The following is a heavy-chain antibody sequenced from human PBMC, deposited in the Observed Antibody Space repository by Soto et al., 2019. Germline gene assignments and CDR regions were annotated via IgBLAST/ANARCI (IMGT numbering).Heavy chain of an antibody. CDR3: ARQDDTSGYYSLFDY. CDR1: GYSFTSYW. V-gene: IGHV5-10-1*01. Sequence: PGESLKISCKVSGYSFTSYWISWVRQMPGKGLEWMGRVDPSDSYINYSPSFQGHVVISADKSISTAYLQWSSLKASDTAIYYCARQDDTSGYYSLFDYWGQGSLVTVSS. J-gene: IGHJ4*02. D-gene: IGHD3-22*01. CDR2: VDPSDSYI.